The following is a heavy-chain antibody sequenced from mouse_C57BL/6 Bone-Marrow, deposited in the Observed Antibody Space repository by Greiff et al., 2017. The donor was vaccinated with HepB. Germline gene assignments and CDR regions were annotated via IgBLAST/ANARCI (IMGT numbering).Heavy chain of an antibody. D-gene: IGHD4-1*01. V-gene: IGHV10-1*01. Sequence: EVMLVESGGGLVQPKGSLKLSCAASGFSFNTYAMNWVRQAPGKGLEWVARIRSKSNNYATYYADSVKDRFTISRDDSESMLYLQMNNLKTEDTAMYYCVRHRGPWDDPYAMDYWGQGTSVTVSS. CDR1: GFSFNTYA. J-gene: IGHJ4*01. CDR3: VRHRGPWDDPYAMDY. CDR2: IRSKSNNYAT.